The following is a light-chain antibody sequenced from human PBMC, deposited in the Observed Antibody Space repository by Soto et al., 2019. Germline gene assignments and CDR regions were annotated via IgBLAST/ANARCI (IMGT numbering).Light chain of an antibody. Sequence: AIQLTQSPSSLSASVGDRVTITCRASQGISSALAWYRQKPGEAPKVLIYDASSLESGVPSRLSGSGSGTDFTLTISSLQPEDFATYYCQQFNSYPLTFGGGTKVEIK. J-gene: IGKJ4*01. CDR3: QQFNSYPLT. CDR2: DAS. V-gene: IGKV1-13*02. CDR1: QGISSA.